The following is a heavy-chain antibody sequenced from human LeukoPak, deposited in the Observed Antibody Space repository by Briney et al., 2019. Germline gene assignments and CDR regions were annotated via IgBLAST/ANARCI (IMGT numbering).Heavy chain of an antibody. CDR2: INHSGST. J-gene: IGHJ6*03. CDR1: GGSFSGYY. V-gene: IGHV4-34*01. D-gene: IGHD3-3*01. CDR3: ARVAPDLGDFWSGYSGDYYYYMDV. Sequence: PSETLSLTCAVYGGSFSGYYWSWIRQPPGKGLEWIGEINHSGSTNYNPSLKSRVTISVDTSKNQFSLKLSFVTAADTAVYYCARVAPDLGDFWSGYSGDYYYYMDVWGKGTTVTVSS.